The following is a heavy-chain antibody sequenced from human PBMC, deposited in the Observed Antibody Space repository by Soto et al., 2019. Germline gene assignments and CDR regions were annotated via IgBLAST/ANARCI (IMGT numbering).Heavy chain of an antibody. V-gene: IGHV3-23*01. CDR2: ISGSGVRT. D-gene: IGHD3-10*01. Sequence: EVQLLESGGGLVQPGGSLRLSCAASGFTFSSYAMIWVRQAPGKGLEWVSGISGSGVRTHHADSAKGRFTISRDNSKSTLYLQMNSLRVEDTAVYYCAKDRGQITPAYGMDVWGQGTTVTVSS. CDR1: GFTFSSYA. J-gene: IGHJ6*02. CDR3: AKDRGQITPAYGMDV.